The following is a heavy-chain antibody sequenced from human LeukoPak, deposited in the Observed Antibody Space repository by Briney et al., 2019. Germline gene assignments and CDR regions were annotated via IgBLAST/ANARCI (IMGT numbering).Heavy chain of an antibody. CDR3: ARVSGSNYYYDY. CDR2: IYHSGST. Sequence: SETLTLTCSVSGGSISNKSNYWGWIRQPPGKGLEWIGSIYHSGSTSYNPSLKSRVTISVDTSKKQFSLKLSSVTAADTAVYYCARVSGSNYYYDYWGQGTLVTVSS. CDR1: GGSISNKSNY. J-gene: IGHJ4*02. D-gene: IGHD1-26*01. V-gene: IGHV4-39*07.